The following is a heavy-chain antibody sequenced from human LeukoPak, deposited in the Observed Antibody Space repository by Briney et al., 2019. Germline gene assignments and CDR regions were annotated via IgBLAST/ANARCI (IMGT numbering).Heavy chain of an antibody. CDR3: ARKYNSGWWIDC. CDR2: ISSGGTT. Sequence: PGGSLRLSCAASGFAVSSNYMNWVRQAPGKGLEWVSFISSGGTTHYADSVKGRFTISRDNSKNTLCLHVNTLRAEDTAVYYCARKYNSGWWIDCWGQGTLVTVSS. V-gene: IGHV3-53*01. CDR1: GFAVSSNY. J-gene: IGHJ4*02. D-gene: IGHD6-19*01.